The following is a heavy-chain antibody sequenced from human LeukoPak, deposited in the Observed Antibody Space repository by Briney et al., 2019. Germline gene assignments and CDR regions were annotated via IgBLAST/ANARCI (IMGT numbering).Heavy chain of an antibody. CDR2: FDPGDGET. Sequence: ASVTVSCKVSGYTLTELSMHWVRQAPGKGLEWMGGFDPGDGETIYAQKFQGRVTMTEDTSTDTAYMELSSLRSEDTAVYYCATGRYYDTPDSGPYYFDYWGQGTLVTVSS. J-gene: IGHJ4*02. D-gene: IGHD3-22*01. CDR3: ATGRYYDTPDSGPYYFDY. CDR1: GYTLTELS. V-gene: IGHV1-24*01.